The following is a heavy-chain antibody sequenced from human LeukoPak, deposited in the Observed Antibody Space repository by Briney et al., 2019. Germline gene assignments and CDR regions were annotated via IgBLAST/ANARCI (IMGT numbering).Heavy chain of an antibody. CDR1: GFTFSSYA. J-gene: IGHJ4*02. CDR2: ISGSGGST. V-gene: IGHV3-23*01. D-gene: IGHD3-16*01. CDR3: AKSPITSGSLYYSDY. Sequence: GGSLRLSCAASGFTFSSYAMSWVRQAPGKGLEWVSGISGSGGSTSYADSVKGRFTISRDNSKSTLYLQMNSLRAEDTAVYYCAKSPITSGSLYYSDYWGQGTLVTVSS.